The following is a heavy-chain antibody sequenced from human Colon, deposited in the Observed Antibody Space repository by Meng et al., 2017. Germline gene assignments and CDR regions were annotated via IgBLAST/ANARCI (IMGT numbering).Heavy chain of an antibody. CDR2: TYYKSKYYN. CDR3: ARDWGDVRGGFDF. V-gene: IGHV6-1*01. D-gene: IGHD3-10*02. CDR1: GDLVSSNSAV. Sequence: HVHLQHAVHGLLKPSQPLPLTCPIPGDLVSSNSAVWNWIRQSPSRGLEWLGRTYYKSKYYNDYALSVKSRITINPDTSKNQFSLQLNSVTPEDTAIYFCARDWGDVRGGFDFWGQGTLVTVSS. J-gene: IGHJ4*02.